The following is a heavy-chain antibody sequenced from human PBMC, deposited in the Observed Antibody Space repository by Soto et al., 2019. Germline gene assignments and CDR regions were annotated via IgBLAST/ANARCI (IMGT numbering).Heavy chain of an antibody. J-gene: IGHJ4*02. D-gene: IGHD1-26*01. CDR3: ASDALREDY. CDR1: GYTFTSYG. V-gene: IGHV1-18*01. Sequence: QVQLVQSGAEVKKPGASVKVSCKASGYTFTSYGISWVRQAPGQGLEWMGCIRPYNGNTNYAQKLQGRVTMPTETATSTAYMELRSLRSDDTDVYYCASDALREDYWGQGTLVTVSP. CDR2: IRPYNGNT.